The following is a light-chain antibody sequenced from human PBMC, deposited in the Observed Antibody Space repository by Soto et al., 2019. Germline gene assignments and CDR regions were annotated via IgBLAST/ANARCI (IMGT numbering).Light chain of an antibody. J-gene: IGLJ1*01. V-gene: IGLV4-69*01. CDR1: SEHSNYA. Sequence: QPVLTQSPSASASLGASVKVTCTLSSEHSNYAIAWHQQQPEKGPRYLMKLNSDGSHSKGDGIPDRFSGSSSGAERYLTIFSLQSEDEADYYCQTWGTGIQVFGAGTKLTVL. CDR2: LNSDGSH. CDR3: QTWGTGIQV.